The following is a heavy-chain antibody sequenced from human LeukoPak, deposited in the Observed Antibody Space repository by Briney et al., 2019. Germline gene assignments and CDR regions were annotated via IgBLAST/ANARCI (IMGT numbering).Heavy chain of an antibody. CDR2: ISWNSGSI. V-gene: IGHV3-9*01. CDR3: ARRDAFSLGFFDY. J-gene: IGHJ4*02. Sequence: GGSLRLSCAASGFTFDDYAMHWVRQAPGKGREWVSGISWNSGSIGYADSVKGRFTISRDNAKNSLYLQMNSLRAEDTAVYYCARRDAFSLGFFDYWGQGTLVTVSS. CDR1: GFTFDDYA. D-gene: IGHD5-24*01.